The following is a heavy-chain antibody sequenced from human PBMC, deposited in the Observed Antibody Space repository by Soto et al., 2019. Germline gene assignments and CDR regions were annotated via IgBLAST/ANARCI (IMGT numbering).Heavy chain of an antibody. J-gene: IGHJ6*02. D-gene: IGHD6-13*01. CDR3: AKANIAAAGTDYYYYGMDV. CDR1: GFTFSSYA. V-gene: IGHV3-23*01. CDR2: ISGSGGST. Sequence: GSLSLSCAASGFTFSSYAMSWIRQAPGKGLEWVSAISGSGGSTYYADSVKGRFTISRDNSKNTLYLQMNSLRAEDTAVYYCAKANIAAAGTDYYYYGMDVWGQGTTVTVSS.